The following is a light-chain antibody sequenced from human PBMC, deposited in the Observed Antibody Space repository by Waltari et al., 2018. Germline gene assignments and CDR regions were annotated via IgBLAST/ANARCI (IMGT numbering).Light chain of an antibody. J-gene: IGLJ2*01. CDR1: SGHSSYA. CDR3: QTWGTGSVV. CDR2: LNSDGSH. Sequence: QLVLTQSPSASASLGASVKLTCTLSSGHSSYAIAWHQQQPEKGPRYLMKLNSDGSHSKGDGIPVRFSGSSSGAERYLTISSLQSDDEADYYCQTWGTGSVVFGGGTKLTVL. V-gene: IGLV4-69*01.